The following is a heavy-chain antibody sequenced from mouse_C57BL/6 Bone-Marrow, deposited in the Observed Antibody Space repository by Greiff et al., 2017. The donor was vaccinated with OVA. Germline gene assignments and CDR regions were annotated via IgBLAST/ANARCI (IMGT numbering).Heavy chain of an antibody. J-gene: IGHJ2*01. CDR1: GFTIKDDY. D-gene: IGHD2-1*01. Sequence: VQLQQSGAELVRPGASVKLSCTASGFTIKDDYMHWVKQRPEQGLEWIGWIDPENGDTEYASKFQGKATITAETPSNIPYMHLSSLTSEDTAVYYCTAYGNFDYWGQGTTLTVSS. CDR2: IDPENGDT. V-gene: IGHV14-4*01. CDR3: TAYGNFDY.